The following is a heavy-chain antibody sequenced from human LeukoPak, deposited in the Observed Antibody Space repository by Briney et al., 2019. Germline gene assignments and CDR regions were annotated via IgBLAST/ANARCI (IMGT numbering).Heavy chain of an antibody. D-gene: IGHD6-19*01. Sequence: SQTLSLTCAISGDSVSSSSVAWNWIRQSPSRGLEWLGRTYYRSKWYNDYAVSVKSRVTINPDTSKNHFSLQLNSVTPEDTAVYYCARVKGSTSGWNPLDYWGQGTLVTVSS. CDR2: TYYRSKWYN. V-gene: IGHV6-1*01. CDR1: GDSVSSSSVA. J-gene: IGHJ4*02. CDR3: ARVKGSTSGWNPLDY.